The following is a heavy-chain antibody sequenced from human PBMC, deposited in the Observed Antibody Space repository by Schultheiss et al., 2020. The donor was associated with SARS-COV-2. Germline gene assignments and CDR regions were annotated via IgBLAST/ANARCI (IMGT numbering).Heavy chain of an antibody. J-gene: IGHJ6*02. D-gene: IGHD6-13*01. CDR2: VSTYNGNT. CDR1: GYTFTDYG. CDR3: ATGPALIAAAGSWSV. V-gene: IGHV1-18*04. Sequence: ASVKVSCKASGYTFTDYGISWVRQAPGQGLEWMGWVSTYNGNTNYAQKFQGRVTMTEDTSTDTAYMELSSLRSEDTAVYYCATGPALIAAAGSWSVWGQGTTVTVSS.